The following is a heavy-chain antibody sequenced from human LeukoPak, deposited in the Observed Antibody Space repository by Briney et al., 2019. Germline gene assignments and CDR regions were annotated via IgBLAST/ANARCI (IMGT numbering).Heavy chain of an antibody. J-gene: IGHJ3*02. V-gene: IGHV4-59*08. CDR2: IYYSGST. Sequence: SETLSLTCTVSGGSISSYYWSWIRQPPGKGLEWIGYIYYSGSTNYNPSLKSRVTISVDTSKNQFSLKLSSVTAADTAVYYCARRSGYSSSPEGFDAFDIWGQGTMVTVSS. CDR3: ARRSGYSSSPEGFDAFDI. D-gene: IGHD6-6*01. CDR1: GGSISSYY.